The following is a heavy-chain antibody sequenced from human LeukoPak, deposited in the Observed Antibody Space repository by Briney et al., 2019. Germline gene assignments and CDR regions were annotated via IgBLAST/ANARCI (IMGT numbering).Heavy chain of an antibody. V-gene: IGHV1-18*01. CDR1: GYTFTSYG. J-gene: IGHJ4*02. D-gene: IGHD1-14*01. CDR2: ISAYNGNT. Sequence: ASVKVSCKASGYTFTSYGISWVRQAPGQGLEWMGWISAYNGNTNYAQKFQGRVTMTRDTSISTAYMELSRLRSDDTAVYYCAIVSGVWGQGTLVTVSS. CDR3: AIVSGV.